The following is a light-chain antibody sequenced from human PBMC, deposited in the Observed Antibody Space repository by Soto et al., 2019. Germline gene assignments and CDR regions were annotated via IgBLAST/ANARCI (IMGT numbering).Light chain of an antibody. CDR1: SSNIGNNY. J-gene: IGLJ7*01. CDR2: DNN. CDR3: VTFDSSLSVSV. Sequence: QSVLTQPPSVSAAPGQKVTISCSGSSSNIGNNYVSWYQQLPGTAPKLLIYDNNKRPSGIPDRFSGSKSGTSATLGITGLQTGDEADYYCVTFDSSLSVSVFGGGTQLTVL. V-gene: IGLV1-51*01.